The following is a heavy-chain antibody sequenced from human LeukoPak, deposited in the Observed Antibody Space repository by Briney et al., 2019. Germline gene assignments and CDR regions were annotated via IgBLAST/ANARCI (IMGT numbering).Heavy chain of an antibody. CDR3: ASRIVVVAAAMNYYYYMDV. V-gene: IGHV1-69*05. J-gene: IGHJ6*03. Sequence: ASVKVSCKASGGTFSSYAISWVRQAPGQGLEWMGRIIPIFGTENYAQKFQGRVTITTDESTSTAYMELSSLRSEDTAVYYCASRIVVVAAAMNYYYYMDVWGKGTTVTVSS. CDR1: GGTFSSYA. CDR2: IIPIFGTE. D-gene: IGHD2-2*01.